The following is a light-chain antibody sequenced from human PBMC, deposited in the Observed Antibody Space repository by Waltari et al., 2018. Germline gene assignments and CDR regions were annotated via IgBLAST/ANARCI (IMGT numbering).Light chain of an antibody. J-gene: IGKJ5*01. V-gene: IGKV1-39*01. CDR3: QQSRNTPPT. CDR2: AAS. CDR1: QSISNF. Sequence: DIQMTQSPSSLSASVGDRVTITCRTSQSISNFLNWYQQKSGKAPKLLISAASSLQSGVSSRFSGSGSGTEFTLTINNQQPEDFATYYCQQSRNTPPTFGQGSRLDIK.